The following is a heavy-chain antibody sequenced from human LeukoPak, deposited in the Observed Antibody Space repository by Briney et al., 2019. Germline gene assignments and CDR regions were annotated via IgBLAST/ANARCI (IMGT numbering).Heavy chain of an antibody. J-gene: IGHJ6*02. CDR1: GGSISSSSYY. CDR2: IYYSGST. V-gene: IGHV4-39*01. D-gene: IGHD3-10*01. Sequence: SETLSLTCTVSGGSISSSSYYWGWIRQSPGKGLEWMGSIYYSGSTYYNPSLKSRVTISVDTSKNQYSLKLSSVTAADTAVYYCARGSFGYYYGMDVWGQGTTVTVSS. CDR3: ARGSFGYYYGMDV.